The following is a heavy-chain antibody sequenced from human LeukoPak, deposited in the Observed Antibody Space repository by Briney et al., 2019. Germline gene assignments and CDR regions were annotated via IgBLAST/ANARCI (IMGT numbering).Heavy chain of an antibody. CDR3: AKARLLGRYYMDV. CDR1: GFPFRDYW. V-gene: IGHV3-7*03. CDR2: INQDGSIQ. Sequence: GGSLRLSCAASGFPFRDYWMDWVRQAPGKGMEWVANINQDGSIQYYADSVRGRFIISRNNAKNTLYLQMNSLRAEDTAVYYCAKARLLGRYYMDVWGKGTTVTVSS. J-gene: IGHJ6*03.